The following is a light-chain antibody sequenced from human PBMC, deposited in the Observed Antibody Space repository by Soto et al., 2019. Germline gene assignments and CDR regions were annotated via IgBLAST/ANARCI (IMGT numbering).Light chain of an antibody. CDR3: QQYGSSRPYT. V-gene: IGKV3-20*01. CDR2: GAS. J-gene: IGKJ2*01. CDR1: QSVSSSY. Sequence: EIVLTQSPGTLSLSPGERATLSCRASQSVSSSYLAWYQQKPGQAPRLLIYGASSRATGIPDRFSGSGSGTVFTLTISRLEPDDFAVYHCQQYGSSRPYTFGQGTKLEIK.